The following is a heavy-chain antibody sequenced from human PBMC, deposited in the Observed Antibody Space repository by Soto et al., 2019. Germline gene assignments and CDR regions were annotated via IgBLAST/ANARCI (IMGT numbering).Heavy chain of an antibody. CDR1: GFTFSSYA. CDR3: AKVGSSSWDWYFDL. Sequence: EVQLLESGGGLVQPGGSLRLSCAASGFTFSSYAMSWVRQAPGKGLEWVSAISGSGGSTYYADSVKGRFTISRDNSKNALYLQMNSLRAEDTAVYYWAKVGSSSWDWYFDLWGRGTLVTVSS. J-gene: IGHJ2*01. V-gene: IGHV3-23*01. CDR2: ISGSGGST. D-gene: IGHD6-13*01.